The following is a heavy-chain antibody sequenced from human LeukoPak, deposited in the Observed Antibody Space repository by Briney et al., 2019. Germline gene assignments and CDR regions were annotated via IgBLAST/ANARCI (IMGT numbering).Heavy chain of an antibody. CDR2: ISAYNGNT. CDR3: AREGGRYSSSSYPSDY. CDR1: GYTFTSYG. D-gene: IGHD6-6*01. Sequence: ASVKVSCKASGYTFTSYGISWVRQAPGQGLEWMGWISAYNGNTNHAQKLQGRVTMTTDTSTSTAYMELRSLRSDDTAVYYCAREGGRYSSSSYPSDYWGQGTLVTVSS. V-gene: IGHV1-18*01. J-gene: IGHJ4*02.